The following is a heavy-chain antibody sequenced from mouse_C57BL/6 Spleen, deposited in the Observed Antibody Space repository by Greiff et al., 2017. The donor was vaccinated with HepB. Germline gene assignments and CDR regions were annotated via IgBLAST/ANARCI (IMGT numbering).Heavy chain of an antibody. CDR3: ARHYGSSYVRYFDY. J-gene: IGHJ2*01. Sequence: EVKLVESGPELVKPGASVKISCKASGYTFTDYYMNWVKQSHGKSLEWIGDINPNNGGTSYNQKFKGKATLTVDKSSSTAYMELRSLTSEDSAVYYCARHYGSSYVRYFDYWGQGTTLTVSS. CDR2: INPNNGGT. D-gene: IGHD1-1*01. V-gene: IGHV1-26*01. CDR1: GYTFTDYY.